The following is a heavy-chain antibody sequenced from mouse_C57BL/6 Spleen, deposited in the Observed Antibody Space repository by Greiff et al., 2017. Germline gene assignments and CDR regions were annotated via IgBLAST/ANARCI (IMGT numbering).Heavy chain of an antibody. V-gene: IGHV5-12*01. CDR3: ARRPGVTTVVATEYFDV. CDR1: GFTFSDYY. Sequence: EVKLEESGGGLVQPGGSLKLSCAASGFTFSDYYMYWVRQTPEKRLEWVAYISNGGGSTYYPDTVKGRFTISRDNAKNTLYLQMSRLKSEDTAMYYCARRPGVTTVVATEYFDVWGTGTTVTVSS. D-gene: IGHD1-1*01. J-gene: IGHJ1*03. CDR2: ISNGGGST.